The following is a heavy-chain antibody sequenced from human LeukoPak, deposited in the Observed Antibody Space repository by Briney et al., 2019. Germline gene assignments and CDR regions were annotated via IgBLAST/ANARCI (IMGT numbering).Heavy chain of an antibody. V-gene: IGHV4-34*01. CDR1: GFTFSSYA. CDR2: INHSGST. J-gene: IGHJ4*02. D-gene: IGHD6-6*01. CDR3: ARDSSSWNFDY. Sequence: GSLRLSCAASGFTFSSYAMSWVRQPPGKGLEWIGEINHSGSTNYNPSLKSRVTISVDTSKNQFSLKLSSVTAADTAVYYCARDSSSWNFDYWGQGTLVTVSS.